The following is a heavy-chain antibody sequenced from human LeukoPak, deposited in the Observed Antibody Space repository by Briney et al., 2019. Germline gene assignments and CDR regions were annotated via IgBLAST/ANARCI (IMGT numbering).Heavy chain of an antibody. V-gene: IGHV3-21*01. CDR2: ISSSSSYI. Sequence: GGSLRLSCAASGFTFSSYSMNWVRQAPGKGLEWVSSISSSSSYIYYADSVRGRFTISRDNAKNSLYLQMNSLSADDTAVYYCARDRPAAYWGQGTLVTVSS. J-gene: IGHJ4*02. CDR3: ARDRPAAY. CDR1: GFTFSSYS.